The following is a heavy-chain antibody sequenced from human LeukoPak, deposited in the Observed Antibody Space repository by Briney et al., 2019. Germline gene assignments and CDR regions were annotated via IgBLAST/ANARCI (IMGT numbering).Heavy chain of an antibody. J-gene: IGHJ5*02. CDR3: ASITVTTNL. CDR2: IYTSGST. Sequence: KTSEPLSLTCTVSGGSISSYYWSWIRQPPGKGLEWIGYIYTSGSTNYNPSLKSRVTISVDTSKNQFSLKLSSVTAADTAVYYCASITVTTNLWGQGSLATVSS. D-gene: IGHD4-17*01. CDR1: GGSISSYY. V-gene: IGHV4-4*09.